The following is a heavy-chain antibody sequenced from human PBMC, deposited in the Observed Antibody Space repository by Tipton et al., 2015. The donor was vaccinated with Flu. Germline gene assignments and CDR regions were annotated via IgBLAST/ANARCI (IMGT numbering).Heavy chain of an antibody. CDR2: IYTSGST. CDR3: ARDTGGYYGSGSYYPPYYFDY. J-gene: IGHJ4*02. Sequence: TLSLTCTVSGGSISSYYWSWIRQPAGKGLERIGRIYTSGSTNYNPSLKSRVTMSVDTSKNQFSLKLSSVTAADTAVYYCARDTGGYYGSGSYYPPYYFDYWGQGTLVTVSS. V-gene: IGHV4-4*07. CDR1: GGSISSYY. D-gene: IGHD3-10*01.